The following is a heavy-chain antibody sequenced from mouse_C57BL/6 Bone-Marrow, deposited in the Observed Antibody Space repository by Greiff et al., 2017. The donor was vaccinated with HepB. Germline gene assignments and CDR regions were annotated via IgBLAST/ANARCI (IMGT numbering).Heavy chain of an antibody. CDR3: ARGWLLRGGFDY. CDR1: GYTFTSYT. V-gene: IGHV1-4*01. D-gene: IGHD2-3*01. Sequence: QVQLQQSGAELARPGASVKMSCKASGYTFTSYTMHWVKQRPGQGLEWIGYINPSSGYTKYNQKFKDKATLTADKSSSTAYMQLSSLTSEDSAVYYCARGWLLRGGFDYWGQGTTLTVSS. CDR2: INPSSGYT. J-gene: IGHJ2*01.